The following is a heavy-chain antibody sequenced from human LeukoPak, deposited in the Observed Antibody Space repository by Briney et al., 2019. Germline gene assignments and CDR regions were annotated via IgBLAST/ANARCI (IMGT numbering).Heavy chain of an antibody. CDR3: ARDSRIAARPSGDY. Sequence: GGSLRLSCAASGFTFSSYAMHWVRQAPGKGLEWVAVISYDGSNEYYADSVKGRFTISRDNSKNTLYLQMNSLRAEDTAVYYCARDSRIAARPSGDYWGQGTLVTVSS. CDR1: GFTFSSYA. V-gene: IGHV3-30-3*01. D-gene: IGHD6-6*01. J-gene: IGHJ4*02. CDR2: ISYDGSNE.